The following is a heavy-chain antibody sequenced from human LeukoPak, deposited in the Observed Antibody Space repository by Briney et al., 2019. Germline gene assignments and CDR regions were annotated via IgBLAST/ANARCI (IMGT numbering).Heavy chain of an antibody. CDR1: GGSISSYY. CDR2: IYYSGST. D-gene: IGHD2-2*01. J-gene: IGHJ6*03. Sequence: SETLSLTCTVSGGSISSYYWSWIRQPPGKGLEWIGYIYYSGSTYYNPSLKSRVTISVDTSKNQFSLKLSSVTAADTAVYYCARGLVVPAAIYYYYMDVWGKGTTVTVSS. CDR3: ARGLVVPAAIYYYYMDV. V-gene: IGHV4-59*08.